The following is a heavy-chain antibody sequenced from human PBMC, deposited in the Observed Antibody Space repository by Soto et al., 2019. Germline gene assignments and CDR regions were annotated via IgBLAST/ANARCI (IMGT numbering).Heavy chain of an antibody. J-gene: IGHJ4*02. V-gene: IGHV3-30-3*01. CDR3: ARDSKAVALAFDY. Sequence: QVQLVESGGGVVQPGRSLSLSCAASGFTFSSYAMHWVRQAPGKGLEWVAVISYDGSNKYYADSVKGRFTIARDNSKNTLYLQMNSLRAEDTAVYYCARDSKAVALAFDYWGQGTLVTVSS. CDR2: ISYDGSNK. D-gene: IGHD2-21*01. CDR1: GFTFSSYA.